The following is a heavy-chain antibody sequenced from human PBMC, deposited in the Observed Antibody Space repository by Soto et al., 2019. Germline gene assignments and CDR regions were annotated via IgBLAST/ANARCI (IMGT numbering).Heavy chain of an antibody. Sequence: QVQLVQSGAEVKKPGASVKVSCKASGYTFTAYYMHWVRQAPGQGLEWMGIINPSGAGTTYAQKFQGRVTMARETSTGTVYMELSHLRSWDTAVYFCARGSFTTGTSPIYYWGQGTLVTVSS. V-gene: IGHV1-46*03. CDR3: ARGSFTTGTSPIYY. J-gene: IGHJ4*02. CDR2: INPSGAGT. D-gene: IGHD4-17*01. CDR1: GYTFTAYY.